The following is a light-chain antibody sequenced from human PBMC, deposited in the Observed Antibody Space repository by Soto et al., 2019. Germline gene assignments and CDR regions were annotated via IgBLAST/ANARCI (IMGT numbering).Light chain of an antibody. Sequence: DIQMTQSPSTLSASVGDRITITCRASQSISSWLAWYQQKPGKAPNFLIYKASSSKSGVPSRFSGSGSGTEFTLTISSLQPDDSATYYCQQYESGWTFGQGTKVEIK. CDR3: QQYESGWT. J-gene: IGKJ1*01. CDR2: KAS. CDR1: QSISSW. V-gene: IGKV1-5*03.